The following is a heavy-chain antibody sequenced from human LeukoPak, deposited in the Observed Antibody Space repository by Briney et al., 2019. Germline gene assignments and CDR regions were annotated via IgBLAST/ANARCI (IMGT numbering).Heavy chain of an antibody. V-gene: IGHV4-59*01. J-gene: IGHJ5*02. CDR1: VGSPSSYY. CDR2: IYYSGRT. Sequence: SESLSLTRAVSVGSPSSYYWSWVPQPPGKGLEGVGDIYYSGRTKYNTSLKSRVTISVYTSKTQFSLKLRPVTAADTAVYYCASDIRGRIGWFDPWGQGTLVTVSS. CDR3: ASDIRGRIGWFDP.